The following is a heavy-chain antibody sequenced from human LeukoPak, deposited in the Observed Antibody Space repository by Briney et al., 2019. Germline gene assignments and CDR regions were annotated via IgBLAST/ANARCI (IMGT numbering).Heavy chain of an antibody. J-gene: IGHJ4*02. V-gene: IGHV3-7*03. D-gene: IGHD5-24*01. CDR2: IKEDGTKT. CDR1: GFMFSSNW. CDR3: AKEGRSLQTY. Sequence: GGSLRLSCAASGFMFSSNWMSWVRLAPGKGLEWVANIKEDGTKTYYVDSVKGRFTISRDNAKNSLYLQMNSLRVEDTAVYYCAKEGRSLQTYWGQGTLVTVSS.